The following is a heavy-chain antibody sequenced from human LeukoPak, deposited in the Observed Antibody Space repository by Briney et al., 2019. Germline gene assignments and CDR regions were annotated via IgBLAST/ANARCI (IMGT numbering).Heavy chain of an antibody. CDR2: VSWNSGSI. Sequence: PGGSLRLSCAASGFTFDDYAMHWVRQAPGKGLEWVSGVSWNSGSIGYADSVKGRFTISRDNAKNSLYLQMNSLRAEDTALYYCAKDIGYGIDVWGQGTTVTVSS. CDR3: AKDIGYGIDV. CDR1: GFTFDDYA. V-gene: IGHV3-9*01. J-gene: IGHJ6*02.